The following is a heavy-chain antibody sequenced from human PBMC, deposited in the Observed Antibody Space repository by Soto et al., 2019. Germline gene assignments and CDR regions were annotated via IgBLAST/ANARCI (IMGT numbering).Heavy chain of an antibody. CDR1: GGSISSNNW. CDR2: VYHSGTT. J-gene: IGHJ3*02. D-gene: IGHD2-2*01. V-gene: IGHV4-4*02. Sequence: QVQLQESGPGLVKPSGTLSLTCAVSGGSISSNNWWNWVRQSPGKGLGWIGEVYHSGTTNYNPSLKSRVTISVDTSKNHFFLKLNSVTAADTAVYYCARVLQYCSGNSCYLDIWGQGTMVTVSS. CDR3: ARVLQYCSGNSCYLDI.